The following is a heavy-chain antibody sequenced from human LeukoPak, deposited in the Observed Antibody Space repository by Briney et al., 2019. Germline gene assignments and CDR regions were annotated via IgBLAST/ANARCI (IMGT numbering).Heavy chain of an antibody. CDR2: IYYSGST. Sequence: PSETLSLTGTVSDGPISSGGYYWSWIRQHPGKGLEWIGYIYYSGSTYYNPSLKSRVTISVDTSKNQYSLKLSSVTAADTAVYYWARGPSGSYGVLWGQGTLVTVSS. CDR1: DGPISSGGYY. J-gene: IGHJ4*02. CDR3: ARGPSGSYGVL. D-gene: IGHD3-10*01. V-gene: IGHV4-31*03.